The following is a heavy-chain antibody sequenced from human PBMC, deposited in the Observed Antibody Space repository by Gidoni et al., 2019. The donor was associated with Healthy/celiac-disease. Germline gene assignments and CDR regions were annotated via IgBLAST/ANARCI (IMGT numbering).Heavy chain of an antibody. D-gene: IGHD3-9*01. Sequence: EVQLLESGGGLVQPGGSLRLSCAASGFTFSSYAMSWVRQAPGKGLEWVSAISGSGGSTYYADSVKGRFTISRDNSKNTLYLQMNSLRAEDTAVYYCAKDSALDILTGLLGGDYWGQGTLVTVPS. CDR1: GFTFSSYA. V-gene: IGHV3-23*01. CDR3: AKDSALDILTGLLGGDY. J-gene: IGHJ4*02. CDR2: ISGSGGST.